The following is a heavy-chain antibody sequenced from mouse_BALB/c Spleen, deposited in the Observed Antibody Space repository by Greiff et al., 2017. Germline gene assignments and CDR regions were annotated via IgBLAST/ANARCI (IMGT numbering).Heavy chain of an antibody. CDR1: GYTFTDYN. J-gene: IGHJ4*01. CDR2: IYPYNGGT. D-gene: IGHD5-5*01. Sequence: VQLQQSGPELVKPGASVKISCKASGYTFTDYNMHWVKQSHGKSLEWIGYIYPYNGGTGYNQKFKSKATLTVDNSSSTAYMELRSLTSEDSAVYFCASGLPYAMDYWGQGTSVTVSS. V-gene: IGHV1S29*02. CDR3: ASGLPYAMDY.